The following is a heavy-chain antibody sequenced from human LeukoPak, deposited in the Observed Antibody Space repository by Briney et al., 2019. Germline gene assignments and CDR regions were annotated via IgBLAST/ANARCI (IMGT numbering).Heavy chain of an antibody. V-gene: IGHV1-24*01. CDR2: FDPEDGET. CDR1: GYTLTELS. CDR3: ARDRGEYCSGGSCYSGDAFDI. Sequence: GASVKVSCKVSGYTLTELSMHWVRQAPGKGLEWMGGFDPEDGETIYAQKFQGRVTMTEDTSTDTAYMELSSLRSEDTAVYYCARDRGEYCSGGSCYSGDAFDIWGQGTMVTVSS. J-gene: IGHJ3*02. D-gene: IGHD2-15*01.